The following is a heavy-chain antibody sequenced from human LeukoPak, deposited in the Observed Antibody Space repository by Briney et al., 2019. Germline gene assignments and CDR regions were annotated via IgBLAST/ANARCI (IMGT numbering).Heavy chain of an antibody. V-gene: IGHV3-21*01. CDR3: ARCSGGSCYYDY. J-gene: IGHJ4*02. CDR2: ISSSSSYI. Sequence: KSGGSLRLSCAASGFTFSSYSMNWVRQAPGKGLEWVSSISSSSSYIYYADSVKGRFTISRDNAKNSLYLQMNSLRAEDTAVYYCARCSGGSCYYDYWGQGTLVTVSS. D-gene: IGHD2-15*01. CDR1: GFTFSSYS.